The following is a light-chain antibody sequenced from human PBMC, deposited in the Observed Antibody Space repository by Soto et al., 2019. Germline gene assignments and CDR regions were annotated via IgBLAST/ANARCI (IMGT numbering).Light chain of an antibody. CDR3: QKYNNWHHT. J-gene: IGKJ2*01. CDR2: GAS. V-gene: IGKV3-15*01. CDR1: QIVSSN. Sequence: EILMTHAPATLSVSPGERATLSCRASQIVSSNLAGYQQKPGQAPRLLIYGASTRATGIPAWFSGSGSGTECTLTNSSLQYEDVAGYYCQKYNNWHHTFGQGTKLEIK.